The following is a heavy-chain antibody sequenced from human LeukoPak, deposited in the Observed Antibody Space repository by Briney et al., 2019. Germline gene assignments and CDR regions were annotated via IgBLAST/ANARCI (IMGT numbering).Heavy chain of an antibody. D-gene: IGHD4-17*01. CDR1: GGSISSYY. CDR2: IYYSGST. CDR3: ARAREDYGDYAFDY. J-gene: IGHJ4*02. V-gene: IGHV4-59*01. Sequence: SETLSLTCTVSGGSISSYYWSWIRQPPVKGLEWIGYIYYSGSTNYNPSLKSRVTISVDTSKNQFSLKLSSVTAADTAVYYCARAREDYGDYAFDYWGQGTLVTVSS.